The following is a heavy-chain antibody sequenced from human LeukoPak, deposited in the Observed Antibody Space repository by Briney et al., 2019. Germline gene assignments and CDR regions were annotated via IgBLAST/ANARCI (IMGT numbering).Heavy chain of an antibody. CDR1: GFTFSSYA. CDR2: IWYDGSNK. J-gene: IGHJ4*02. Sequence: PGGSLRLSCAASGFTFSSYAMSWVRQAPGKGLEWVAVIWYDGSNKYYADSVKGRFTISRDNSKNTLYLQMNSLRAEDTAVYYCARDSVGYYDFWSGYSYAFDYWGQGTLVTVSS. CDR3: ARDSVGYYDFWSGYSYAFDY. D-gene: IGHD3-3*01. V-gene: IGHV3-33*08.